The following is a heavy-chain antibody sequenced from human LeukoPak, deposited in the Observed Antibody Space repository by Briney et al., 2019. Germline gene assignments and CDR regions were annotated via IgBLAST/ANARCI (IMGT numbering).Heavy chain of an antibody. CDR1: GFTFSDYA. J-gene: IGHJ6*03. Sequence: GGSLRLSCAASGFTFSDYAMHWVRQAPGKGLEWVAFIRYDGSNKYYADSVKGRFTISRDNSKNTLYLQMNSLRAEDTAVYYCAKDPKGYYRKDYYYYYMDVWGKGTTVTISS. V-gene: IGHV3-30*02. D-gene: IGHD1-14*01. CDR2: IRYDGSNK. CDR3: AKDPKGYYRKDYYYYYMDV.